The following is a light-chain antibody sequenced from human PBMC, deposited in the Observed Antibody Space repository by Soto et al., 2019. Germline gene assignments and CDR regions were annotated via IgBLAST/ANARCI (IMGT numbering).Light chain of an antibody. CDR1: YSDIGDYSY. CDR2: EVS. CDR3: SSYSGTNSNVI. V-gene: IGLV2-8*01. Sequence: QSVLTQPPSASGSPGQSVTISCAGTYSDIGDYSYVSWYQQHPGKVPKLIISEVSKRPSGVPDRFSGSKSGYTASLTVSDLQPADEAVYYCSSYSGTNSNVIFGGGTKLTVL. J-gene: IGLJ2*01.